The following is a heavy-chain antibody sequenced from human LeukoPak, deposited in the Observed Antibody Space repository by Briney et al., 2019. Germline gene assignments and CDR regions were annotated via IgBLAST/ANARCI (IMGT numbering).Heavy chain of an antibody. CDR2: ISSNGGST. J-gene: IGHJ4*02. CDR3: AKDRAGAYSSGGTGFDY. Sequence: PGGSLRLSCSASGFTFSSYAMHWVRQAPGKGLEYVSAISSNGGSTYYADSVKGRFTISRDNSKNTLYLQMNSLRAEDTAVYYCAKDRAGAYSSGGTGFDYWGQGTLVTVSS. V-gene: IGHV3-64*04. D-gene: IGHD6-19*01. CDR1: GFTFSSYA.